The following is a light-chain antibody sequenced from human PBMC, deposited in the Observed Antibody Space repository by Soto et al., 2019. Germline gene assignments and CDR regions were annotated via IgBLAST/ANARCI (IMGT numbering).Light chain of an antibody. CDR1: QSINNHF. Sequence: EVVLKQSPGTLYLSPGERDTLSCRARQSINNHFLAWYQQKRGQAPRLLIYGTSNRATGLPDRFSGSGSGTDFTLAISRLEPEDFAVYYCQHYGSPFTFGPGTKVDIK. CDR2: GTS. CDR3: QHYGSPFT. J-gene: IGKJ3*01. V-gene: IGKV3-20*01.